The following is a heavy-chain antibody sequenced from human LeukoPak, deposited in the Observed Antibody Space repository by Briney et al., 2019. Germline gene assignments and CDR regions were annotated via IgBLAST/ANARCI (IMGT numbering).Heavy chain of an antibody. CDR2: INPNSGGT. CDR1: GYTFTGYY. CDR3: ARDGHRRYHYDSSGREDAFDV. J-gene: IGHJ3*01. D-gene: IGHD3-22*01. V-gene: IGHV1-2*02. Sequence: ASVKVSCKASGYTFTGYYMHWVRQAPGQGLEWMGWINPNSGGTSYAQKLQGRVTMTTDTSTSTAYMELRSLRSDDTAVYYCARDGHRRYHYDSSGREDAFDVWGQGTMVTVSS.